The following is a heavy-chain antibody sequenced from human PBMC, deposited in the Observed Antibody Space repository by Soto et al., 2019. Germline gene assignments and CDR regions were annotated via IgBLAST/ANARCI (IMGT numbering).Heavy chain of an antibody. J-gene: IGHJ4*02. CDR1: GFNFGSYW. V-gene: IGHV3-74*01. CDR2: ISSDGSST. D-gene: IGHD2-15*01. CDR3: SVAVVVDNRNGLGY. Sequence: EVQVVESGGGLVQPGGSLRLSCAASGFNFGSYWMHWVRQTPGKGLVWVSRISSDGSSTNYADSVKGRFTISRDNAKNTLYLQMNSLRAEDTAVYYCSVAVVVDNRNGLGYWGQGTLVAVSS.